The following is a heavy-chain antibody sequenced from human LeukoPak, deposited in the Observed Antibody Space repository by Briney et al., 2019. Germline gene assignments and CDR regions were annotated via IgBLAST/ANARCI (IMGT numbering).Heavy chain of an antibody. CDR3: ARAGYSSSWYLPGFDP. CDR2: INPNSGGT. Sequence: SSVKVSCKASGYTFTGYYMHWVRQAPGQGLEWMGWINPNSGGTNYAQKFQGRVTMTRDTSISTAYMELSRLRSDDPAVYYCARAGYSSSWYLPGFDPWGQGTLVTVSS. D-gene: IGHD6-13*01. V-gene: IGHV1-2*02. J-gene: IGHJ5*02. CDR1: GYTFTGYY.